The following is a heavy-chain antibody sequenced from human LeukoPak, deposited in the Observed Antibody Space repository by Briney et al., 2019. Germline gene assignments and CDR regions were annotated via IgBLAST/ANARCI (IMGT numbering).Heavy chain of an antibody. J-gene: IGHJ6*02. Sequence: GGSLRLSCAASGFTFSSYAMSWVRQAPGKGLEWVSAISGSGGSTYYADSVRGRFTISRDNSKNTLYLQMNSLRAEDTAVYYCAKAINGDSSSWYLNYYYYGMDVWGQGTTVTVSS. D-gene: IGHD6-13*01. CDR3: AKAINGDSSSWYLNYYYYGMDV. CDR1: GFTFSSYA. CDR2: ISGSGGST. V-gene: IGHV3-23*01.